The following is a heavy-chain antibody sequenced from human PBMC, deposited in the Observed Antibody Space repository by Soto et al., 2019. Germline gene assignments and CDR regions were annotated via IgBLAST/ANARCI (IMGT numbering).Heavy chain of an antibody. J-gene: IGHJ5*02. V-gene: IGHV3-33*01. CDR1: GFTFSSYG. CDR2: IWYDGSNK. Sequence: GGSLRLSCAASGFTFSSYGMHWVRQAPGKGLEWVAVIWYDGSNKYYADSVKGRFTISRDNSKNTLYLQMNSLRAEDTAVYYCARHYDILTGYPWFDPWGQGTLVTVSS. CDR3: ARHYDILTGYPWFDP. D-gene: IGHD3-9*01.